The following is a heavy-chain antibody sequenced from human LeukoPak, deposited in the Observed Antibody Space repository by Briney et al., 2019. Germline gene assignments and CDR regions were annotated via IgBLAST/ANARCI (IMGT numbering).Heavy chain of an antibody. V-gene: IGHV3-53*01. D-gene: IGHD3-10*01. CDR2: LYSGDST. CDR3: ARVGDHYHWYLDV. Sequence: GGSLRLSCAASGFSFGSNYMNWVRQAPGKGLEWVSILYSGDSTYYAASVKGRFIVSRDNSKNTLFLQMNALRVEDTAVYYCARVGDHYHWYLDVWGRGTLVTVSS. J-gene: IGHJ2*01. CDR1: GFSFGSNY.